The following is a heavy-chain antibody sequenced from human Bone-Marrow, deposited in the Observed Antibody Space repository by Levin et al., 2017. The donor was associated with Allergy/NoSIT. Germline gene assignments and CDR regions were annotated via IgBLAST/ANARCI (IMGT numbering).Heavy chain of an antibody. D-gene: IGHD6-13*01. V-gene: IGHV3-53*01. Sequence: PGESLKISCAASGFTVRANYMTWVRQAPGKGLDWVSVIYNTGTTYYADSVKGRFTISRDISKNMLYLHMNSLRAEDTAVYYCARLGIAAADFWGQGTQVIVSS. CDR2: IYNTGTT. CDR3: ARLGIAAADF. CDR1: GFTVRANY. J-gene: IGHJ4*02.